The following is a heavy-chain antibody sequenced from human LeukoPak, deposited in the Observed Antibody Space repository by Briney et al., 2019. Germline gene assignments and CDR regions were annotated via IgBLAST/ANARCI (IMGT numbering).Heavy chain of an antibody. V-gene: IGHV4-34*01. CDR3: ARFAGYCSGGSCRTRFDP. CDR2: INHSGGT. CDR1: GGSFSGYY. Sequence: SETLSLTCAVSGGSFSGYYWSWIRQPPGKGLEWIGEINHSGGTNYNPSLKSRVTISVDTSKNQFSLKLSSVTAADTAVYYCARFAGYCSGGSCRTRFDPWGQGTLVTVSS. D-gene: IGHD2-15*01. J-gene: IGHJ5*02.